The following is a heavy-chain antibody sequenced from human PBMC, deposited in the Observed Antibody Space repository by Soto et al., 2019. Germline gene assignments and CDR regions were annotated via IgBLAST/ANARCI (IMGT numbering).Heavy chain of an antibody. CDR3: AHRVLRTVFGLVTTTAIYFDF. CDR2: LYWDDDK. J-gene: IGHJ4*02. V-gene: IGHV2-5*02. D-gene: IGHD3-3*01. Sequence: QITLNESGPTQVKPRQTLTLTCTFSGFSLTTSGVGVGWIRQSPGKAPEWLALLYWDDDKRYSPSLKSRPTITKDTSKNQVVLTLADLDPADTATYYCAHRVLRTVFGLVTTTAIYFDFWGQGTPVAVSS. CDR1: GFSLTTSGVG.